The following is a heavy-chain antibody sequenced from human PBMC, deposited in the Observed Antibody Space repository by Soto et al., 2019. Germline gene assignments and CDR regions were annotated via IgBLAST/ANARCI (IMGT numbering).Heavy chain of an antibody. CDR2: ISNSGST. Sequence: QLQLQESGPGLVKPSETLSLTCTVSGGSIRSSRYYWGWIRQPPGQGLEWIGSISNSGSTYYTPSLKSRATITADPFRDQCSLTLSSVTAADTAVYYCARHDWNGVDYWGQGTLVTVSS. D-gene: IGHD1-1*01. CDR1: GGSIRSSRYY. V-gene: IGHV4-39*01. J-gene: IGHJ4*02. CDR3: ARHDWNGVDY.